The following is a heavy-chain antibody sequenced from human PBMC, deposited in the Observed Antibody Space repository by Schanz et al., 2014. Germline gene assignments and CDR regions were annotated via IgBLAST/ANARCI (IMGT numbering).Heavy chain of an antibody. CDR1: GGSISSHY. CDR2: LLSSERA. Sequence: QVQLQESGPGLVKPSETLSLTCTVSGGSISSHYWSWVRQAPGEGLEWIAYLLSSERAKYNPSLDSRSTLSLDTSKSQFSLHLRYVTAADTAVYYCARKAPDYYASGSKNWFDPWGQGTLVTVSS. J-gene: IGHJ5*02. CDR3: ARKAPDYYASGSKNWFDP. V-gene: IGHV4-59*11. D-gene: IGHD3-10*01.